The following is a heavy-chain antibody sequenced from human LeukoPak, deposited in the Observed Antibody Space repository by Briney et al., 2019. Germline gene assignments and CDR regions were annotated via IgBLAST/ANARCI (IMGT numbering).Heavy chain of an antibody. V-gene: IGHV3-21*01. D-gene: IGHD1-26*01. Sequence: PGGSLRLSCAASGFTFSSYSMNWVRQAPGKGLEWVSSISSSSSYIYYADSVKGRFTISRDNAKNTLYLQMNSLRAEDTAVYYCARSWELRFDYWGQGTLVTVSS. CDR3: ARSWELRFDY. J-gene: IGHJ4*02. CDR2: ISSSSSYI. CDR1: GFTFSSYS.